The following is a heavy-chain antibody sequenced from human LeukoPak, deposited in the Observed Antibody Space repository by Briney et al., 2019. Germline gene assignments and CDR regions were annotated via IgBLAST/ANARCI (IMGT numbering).Heavy chain of an antibody. CDR2: IYSGGST. V-gene: IGHV4-4*07. J-gene: IGHJ4*02. Sequence: SETLSLTCNVSGGSLWSYYWSWIRQPAGKGLEWIGRIYSGGSTNYNPSLKSRVSMSVDEFKNQFSLQLTSITVADTAVYYCAREGRYGDYEGYWGQGTLVTVSS. CDR1: GGSLWSYY. CDR3: AREGRYGDYEGY. D-gene: IGHD4-17*01.